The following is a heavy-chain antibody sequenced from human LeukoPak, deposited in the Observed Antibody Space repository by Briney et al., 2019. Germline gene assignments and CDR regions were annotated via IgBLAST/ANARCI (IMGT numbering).Heavy chain of an antibody. CDR1: GGTFTSYA. D-gene: IGHD3-22*01. Sequence: ASVKVSCKASGGTFTSYAISWVRQAPGQGLEWMGGIIPIFGTANYAQKFQGRVTITADKSTSTAYMELSSLRSDDTAVYYCARGDDSSATMSVDYWGQGTLVTVSS. CDR2: IIPIFGTA. V-gene: IGHV1-69*06. J-gene: IGHJ4*02. CDR3: ARGDDSSATMSVDY.